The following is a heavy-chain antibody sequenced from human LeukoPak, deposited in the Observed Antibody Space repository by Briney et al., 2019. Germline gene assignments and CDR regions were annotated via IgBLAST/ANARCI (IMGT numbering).Heavy chain of an antibody. Sequence: GGSLRLSCAASGFTFSGSAMHWVRQASGKGLEWVGRIRSKANSYATAYAASVKGRFTISRDDSKNTAYLHMNSLKTEDTAVYYCTQWFGELLIDYWGQGTLVTVSS. CDR1: GFTFSGSA. V-gene: IGHV3-73*01. CDR2: IRSKANSYAT. J-gene: IGHJ4*02. D-gene: IGHD3-10*01. CDR3: TQWFGELLIDY.